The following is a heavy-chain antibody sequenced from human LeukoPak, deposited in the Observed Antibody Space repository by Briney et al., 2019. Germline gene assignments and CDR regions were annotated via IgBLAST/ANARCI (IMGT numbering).Heavy chain of an antibody. CDR3: SRESGPYCPFGH. Sequence: SETLSLTCGVSGGSITTTNFWSWVRPPPGGGLEWIGEISLRGRTQYNPSLKSRVNISIDESENHLYLSLASVTAADTAVYYCSRESGPYCPFGHWGQGTLVAVTS. CDR2: ISLRGRT. D-gene: IGHD1-26*01. CDR1: GGSITTTNF. V-gene: IGHV4-4*02. J-gene: IGHJ5*02.